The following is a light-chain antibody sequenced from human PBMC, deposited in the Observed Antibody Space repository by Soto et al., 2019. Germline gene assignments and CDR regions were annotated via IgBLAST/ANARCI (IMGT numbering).Light chain of an antibody. V-gene: IGKV3-15*01. J-gene: IGKJ1*01. Sequence: VMTQSPATLSVSPGERATLSCRTSQSVSSNLAWYQQKPGQAPRLLIYGSSTRATGIPARFSGSGSGTDFPLTISSLQSEDLGVYFCQQYDDWPPWAFGQGTKVEIK. CDR1: QSVSSN. CDR2: GSS. CDR3: QQYDDWPPWA.